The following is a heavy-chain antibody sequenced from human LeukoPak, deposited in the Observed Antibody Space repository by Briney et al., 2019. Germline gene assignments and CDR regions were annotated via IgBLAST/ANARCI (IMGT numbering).Heavy chain of an antibody. CDR1: GFTFSDYY. V-gene: IGHV3-11*01. CDR3: AREQYYDILTCSYPGLDY. Sequence: GGSLRLSCAASGFTFSDYYMSWIRQAPGKGLEWVSYISSSGSTIYYADSVKGRFTISRDNAKNSLYLQMNSLRAEDTAVYYCAREQYYDILTCSYPGLDYWGQGTLVTVSS. J-gene: IGHJ4*02. D-gene: IGHD3-9*01. CDR2: ISSSGSTI.